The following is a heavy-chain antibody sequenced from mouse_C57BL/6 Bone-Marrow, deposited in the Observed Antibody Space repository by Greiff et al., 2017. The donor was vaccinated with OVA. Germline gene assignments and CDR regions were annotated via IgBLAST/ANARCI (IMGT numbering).Heavy chain of an antibody. D-gene: IGHD2-1*01. V-gene: IGHV1-81*01. CDR3: AVSRGLYYVNYSWFAY. Sequence: QVQLQQSGAELARPGASVKLSCKASGYTFTSYGISWVKQRTGQGLEWIGEIYPRSGNTYYNEKFKGKATLTADKSSSTAYMELSSLTSEDSAVDFCAVSRGLYYVNYSWFAYWGQGTLVTVSA. CDR2: IYPRSGNT. CDR1: GYTFTSYG. J-gene: IGHJ3*01.